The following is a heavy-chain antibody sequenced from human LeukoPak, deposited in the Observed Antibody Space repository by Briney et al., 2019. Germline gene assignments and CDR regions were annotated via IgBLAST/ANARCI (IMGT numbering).Heavy chain of an antibody. V-gene: IGHV2-70*01. Sequence: YGPTLTYPTPTLXVTSTFFALSLSTRGTCVSWIRRPPGKALEWLSLIYRDDDKFYITSHKNQVTISKDTFNNAVVLTMTNIYPVDTATYYCARVQAYGGNAEGNYFNYWGQGTLVTVSS. CDR2: IYRDDDK. D-gene: IGHD4-23*01. J-gene: IGHJ4*02. CDR3: ARVQAYGGNAEGNYFNY. CDR1: ALSLSTRGTC.